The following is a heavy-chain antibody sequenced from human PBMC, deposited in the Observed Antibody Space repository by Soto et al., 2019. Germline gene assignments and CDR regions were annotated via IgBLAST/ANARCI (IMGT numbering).Heavy chain of an antibody. Sequence: QVQLVESGGGVVQPGRSLRLYCAASGFTFSSYGMHWVRQAPGKGLEWVAVISYDGSNKYYADSVKGRFTISRDNSKNTLYLQMNSLRAEDTAVYYCAKDREMNGDACMDVWGQGTTVTVSS. CDR3: AKDREMNGDACMDV. J-gene: IGHJ6*02. V-gene: IGHV3-30*18. CDR2: ISYDGSNK. D-gene: IGHD4-17*01. CDR1: GFTFSSYG.